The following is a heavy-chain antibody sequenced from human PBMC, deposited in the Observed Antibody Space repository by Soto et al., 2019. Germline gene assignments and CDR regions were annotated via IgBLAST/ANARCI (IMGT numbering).Heavy chain of an antibody. CDR2: VHYCGST. D-gene: IGHD3-22*01. Sequence: PSETLSLTCSVYRGSIRSNFYYWAWIRQPQGKVLECVATVHYCGSTYYTPSLKYRVTISADTSKNQLFLRLNSVTAADSAFYYCARQDYYDSSGYYTWNWGQGTLVT. CDR3: ARQDYYDSSGYYTWN. CDR1: RGSIRSNFYY. V-gene: IGHV4-39*01. J-gene: IGHJ4*02.